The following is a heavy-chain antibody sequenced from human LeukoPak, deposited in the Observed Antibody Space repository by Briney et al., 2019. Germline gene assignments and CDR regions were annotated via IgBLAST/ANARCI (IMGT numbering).Heavy chain of an antibody. CDR3: VRDDVYYYDSSGYPH. CDR2: ISSNGGTT. V-gene: IGHV3-64D*06. D-gene: IGHD3-22*01. J-gene: IGHJ1*01. Sequence: AGSLTLSCSASGFTFTIYTMHWVRQAPGNGLEYVSAISSNGGTTYYADSVKGRFFISRDNSKNTLFLQLSSLRPEDTAVYYCVRDDVYYYDSSGYPHWGQGTLVTVSS. CDR1: GFTFTIYT.